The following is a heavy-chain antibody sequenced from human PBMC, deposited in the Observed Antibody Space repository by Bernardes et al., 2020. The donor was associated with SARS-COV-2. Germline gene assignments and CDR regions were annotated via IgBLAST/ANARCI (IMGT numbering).Heavy chain of an antibody. V-gene: IGHV1-18*01. Sequence: ASVKVSCKASGYTFTSYGISWVRQAPGQGLEWMGWISAYNGNTNYAQKLQGRVTMTTDTSTSTAYMELRSLRSDDTAVYYCARKYQAYYDILTGYYPYYFDYWGQGTRVTVSS. CDR3: ARKYQAYYDILTGYYPYYFDY. CDR1: GYTFTSYG. J-gene: IGHJ4*02. D-gene: IGHD3-9*01. CDR2: ISAYNGNT.